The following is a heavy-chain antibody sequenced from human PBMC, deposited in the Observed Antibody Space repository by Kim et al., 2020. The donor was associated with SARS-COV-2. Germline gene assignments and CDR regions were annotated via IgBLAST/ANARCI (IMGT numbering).Heavy chain of an antibody. Sequence: SIKSRVTKSVDTSKNQFSLKLSSVTAAETAVYYCARGRITIFGVVTEFDYWGQGTLVTVSS. CDR3: ARGRITIFGVVTEFDY. V-gene: IGHV4-31*02. D-gene: IGHD3-3*01. J-gene: IGHJ4*02.